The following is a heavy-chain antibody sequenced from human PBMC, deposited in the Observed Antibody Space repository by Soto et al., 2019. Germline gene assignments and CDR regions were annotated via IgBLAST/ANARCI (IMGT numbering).Heavy chain of an antibody. J-gene: IGHJ6*03. V-gene: IGHV1-3*01. CDR3: ARDLHKNYYYYMDV. CDR2: INAGNGNT. Sequence: EASVKVSCKASGYTFTSYAMHWVRQAPGQRLEWMGWINAGNGNTKYSQKFQGRVTITRDTSASTAYMELSSLRSEDTAVYYCARDLHKNYYYYMDVWGKGTTVTVSS. CDR1: GYTFTSYA.